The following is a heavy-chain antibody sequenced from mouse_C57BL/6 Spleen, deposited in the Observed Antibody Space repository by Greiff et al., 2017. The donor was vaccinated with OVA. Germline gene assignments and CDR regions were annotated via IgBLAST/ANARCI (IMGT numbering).Heavy chain of an antibody. CDR1: GYSFTDYN. CDR3: AREYDYDGWCAD. V-gene: IGHV1-39*01. D-gene: IGHD2-4*01. CDR2: INPNYGTT. Sequence: VQLQQSGPELVKPGASVKISCKASGYSFTDYNMNWVKQSTGKSLEWIGVINPNYGTTSYNQKFKGKATLTVDQSSSTAYMQLNSLTSVDSAVYYWAREYDYDGWCADWGQGTLVTVSA. J-gene: IGHJ3*01.